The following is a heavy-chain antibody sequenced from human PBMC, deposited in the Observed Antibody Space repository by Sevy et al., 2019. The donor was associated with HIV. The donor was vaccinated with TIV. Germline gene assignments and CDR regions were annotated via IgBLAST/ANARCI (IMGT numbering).Heavy chain of an antibody. Sequence: GGSLRLSCAVSGFTFSDHDMSWIRQAPGKGLEWVSYISSSGSNIYYADSVKGLFTISRDNAKNSLYLQMNSLRAEDTAVYYCARVPYWGQGTLVTVSS. J-gene: IGHJ4*02. CDR3: ARVPY. CDR2: ISSSGSNI. V-gene: IGHV3-11*01. CDR1: GFTFSDHD.